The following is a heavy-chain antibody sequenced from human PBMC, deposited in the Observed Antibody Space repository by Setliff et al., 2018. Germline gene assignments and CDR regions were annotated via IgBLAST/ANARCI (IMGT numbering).Heavy chain of an antibody. J-gene: IGHJ4*02. V-gene: IGHV3-20*04. CDR1: GFHFGGHG. CDR3: ARDRPGAIFGVVTPFDY. Sequence: AGGSLRLSCAASGFHFGGHGMNWVRQVPGKGLEWVATINWDGRSTGYRDSVKGRFTISRDNAKKFLYLQMDSLRAEDTAVYYCARDRPGAIFGVVTPFDYWGQGTLVTVSS. CDR2: INWDGRST. D-gene: IGHD3-3*01.